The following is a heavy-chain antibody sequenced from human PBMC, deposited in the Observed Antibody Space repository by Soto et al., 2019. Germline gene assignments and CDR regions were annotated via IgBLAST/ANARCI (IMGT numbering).Heavy chain of an antibody. CDR1: GFTCGSYA. CDR3: AKDAGQWLVSGYYGMDV. V-gene: IGHV3-23*01. J-gene: IGHJ6*02. CDR2: ISGSGGST. Sequence: GGSMRLCSAASGFTCGSYAMSWVRQATGTGLEWVSAISGSGGSTYYADSVKGRFTISRDNSKNTLYLQMNSLRAEDTAVYYCAKDAGQWLVSGYYGMDVWGQGTTVTVSS. D-gene: IGHD6-19*01.